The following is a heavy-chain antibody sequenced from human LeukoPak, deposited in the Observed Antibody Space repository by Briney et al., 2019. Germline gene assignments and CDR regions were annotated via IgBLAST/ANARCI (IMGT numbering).Heavy chain of an antibody. J-gene: IGHJ6*02. CDR3: ARDSVTFRYYYGMDV. V-gene: IGHV3-66*01. CDR1: GFTVSSNY. D-gene: IGHD2-21*01. CDR2: IYSGGTT. Sequence: PGGSLRLSCAASGFTVSSNYMSWVRQAPGKGLEWVSVIYSGGTTDYADSVKGRFTISRDNSKNMLYLQMKGLRAEDTAVYYCARDSVTFRYYYGMDVWGQGTTVTVSS.